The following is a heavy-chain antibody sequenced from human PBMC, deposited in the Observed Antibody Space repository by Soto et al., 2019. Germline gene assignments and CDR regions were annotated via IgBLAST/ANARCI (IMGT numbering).Heavy chain of an antibody. CDR1: GFTFSSYD. J-gene: IGHJ4*02. Sequence: GGSLRLSCAASGFTFSSYDMYWARQAPGKRLEWVSAISGSGGSTYYADSVKGRFTISRDNSKNTLYLQMNSLRAEDTAVYYCAKDPVTCSSTSCYALLPRLWGQGTLVTVSS. CDR2: ISGSGGST. D-gene: IGHD2-2*01. V-gene: IGHV3-23*01. CDR3: AKDPVTCSSTSCYALLPRL.